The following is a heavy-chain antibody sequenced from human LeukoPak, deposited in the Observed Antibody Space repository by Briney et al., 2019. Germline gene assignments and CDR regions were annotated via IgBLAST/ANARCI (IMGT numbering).Heavy chain of an antibody. CDR3: ARQADDSSGYYPDYYYYGVDV. CDR1: GYSFTSYW. V-gene: IGHV5-51*01. J-gene: IGHJ6*02. D-gene: IGHD3-22*01. CDR2: IYPGDSDT. Sequence: GESLKISCKGSGYSFTSYWIGWVRQMPGKGLEWMGIIYPGDSDTRYSPSFQGQVTISADKSISTAYLQWSSLKASDTAMYYCARQADDSSGYYPDYYYYGVDVWGQGTTVTVSS.